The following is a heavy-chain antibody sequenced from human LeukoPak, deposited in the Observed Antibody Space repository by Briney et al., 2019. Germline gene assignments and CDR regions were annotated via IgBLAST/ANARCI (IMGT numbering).Heavy chain of an antibody. V-gene: IGHV3-11*01. J-gene: IGHJ4*02. CDR3: ARDHDSLGY. Sequence: GGSLRLSCAASGCMFSDHYMSWIRQAPGKGLEWISYISDSGSTRYYADSVKGRFTISRDNAKKSLFLQMNRLRADDTAVYYCARDHDSLGYWGQGTLVTVSS. CDR2: ISDSGSTR. D-gene: IGHD2-15*01. CDR1: GCMFSDHY.